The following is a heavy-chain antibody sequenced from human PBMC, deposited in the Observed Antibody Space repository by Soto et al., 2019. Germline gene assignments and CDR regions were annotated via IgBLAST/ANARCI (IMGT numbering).Heavy chain of an antibody. CDR2: IYYSGST. D-gene: IGHD1-1*01. CDR1: GGSISSYY. V-gene: IGHV4-59*08. CDR3: ARSNGNYFDY. Sequence: QVQLQESGPGLVKPSEILSLTCTVSGGSISSYYWSWIRQPPGKGLEWIGYIYYSGSTNYNPSLKSRVTISVDTSKNQFSLKLSSVTATDTAVYYCARSNGNYFDYWGQGTLVTVSS. J-gene: IGHJ4*02.